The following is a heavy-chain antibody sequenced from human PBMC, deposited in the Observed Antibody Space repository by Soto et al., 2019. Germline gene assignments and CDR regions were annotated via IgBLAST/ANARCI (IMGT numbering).Heavy chain of an antibody. CDR3: AREGQAPYYYYGMDV. V-gene: IGHV1-18*01. Sequence: QVQVVQSGDEVKKPGASVKVSCKASGYTFTNYGFSWVRQAPGQGVEWMGWISGYTGNTKYAEKFQGRVTMTTDTSMSTAHMELRSLRSDDTAVYYCAREGQAPYYYYGMDVWGQGTAVTVSS. CDR2: ISGYTGNT. CDR1: GYTFTNYG. J-gene: IGHJ6*02.